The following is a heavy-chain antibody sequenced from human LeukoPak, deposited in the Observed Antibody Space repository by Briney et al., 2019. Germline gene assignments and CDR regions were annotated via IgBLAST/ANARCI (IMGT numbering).Heavy chain of an antibody. J-gene: IGHJ4*02. D-gene: IGHD1-26*01. CDR3: ASARSYSGSRSFDY. Sequence: PGGSLRLSCVTSGFTSNYYAMHWVRQAPGKGLEWVALISFDGTKNLYRDSVKGRFTISRDNSKNTLYLQMNSLRAEDTAVYFCASARSYSGSRSFDYWGQGTLVTVSS. CDR2: ISFDGTKN. V-gene: IGHV3-30-3*01. CDR1: GFTSNYYA.